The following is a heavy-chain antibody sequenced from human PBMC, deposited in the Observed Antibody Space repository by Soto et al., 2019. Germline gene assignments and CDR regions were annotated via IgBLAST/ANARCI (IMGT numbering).Heavy chain of an antibody. J-gene: IGHJ6*02. CDR3: ARGKSPLLIAGWGHV. D-gene: IGHD6-13*01. CDR1: GGSVSSGSYY. CDR2: IYYSGST. Sequence: SETLSLTCTVSGGSVSSGSYYWSWIRQPPGKGLEWIGYIYYSGSTNYNPSLKSRVTISVDTSKNQFSLKLSSVTAADTAVYYCARGKSPLLIAGWGHVWGQGTTVTVSS. V-gene: IGHV4-61*01.